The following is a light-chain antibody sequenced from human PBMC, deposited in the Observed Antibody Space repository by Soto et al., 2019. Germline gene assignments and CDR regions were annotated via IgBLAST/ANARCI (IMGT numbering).Light chain of an antibody. V-gene: IGKV3-11*01. CDR1: QSVSSA. Sequence: EIVLTQSPGTLSLSPGERATLSCRASQSVSSALAWYLHKPGQAPRLLIYDASTRAAGIPVRFSGSGSGTDFTLTISSLEPEDFAVYYCQQRSNWPAMITFGQGTRLEIK. J-gene: IGKJ5*01. CDR3: QQRSNWPAMIT. CDR2: DAS.